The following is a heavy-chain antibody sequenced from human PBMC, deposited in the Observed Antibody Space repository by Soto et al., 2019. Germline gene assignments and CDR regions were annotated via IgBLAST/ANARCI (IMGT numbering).Heavy chain of an antibody. Sequence: PGGSLRLSCAASGFPFSSYSMNWVRQAPGKGLEWVSSISSSSSYIYYADSVKGRFTISRDNAKNSLYLQMNSLRAEDTAVYYCAFRSFDFWSGSPDGSFDFWGQGTLVTAPQ. CDR3: AFRSFDFWSGSPDGSFDF. CDR1: GFPFSSYS. CDR2: ISSSSSYI. V-gene: IGHV3-21*01. D-gene: IGHD3-3*01. J-gene: IGHJ4*02.